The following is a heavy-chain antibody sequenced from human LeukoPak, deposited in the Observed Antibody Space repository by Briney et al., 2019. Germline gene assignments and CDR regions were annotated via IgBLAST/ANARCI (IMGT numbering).Heavy chain of an antibody. Sequence: SETLSLTCTVSGGSISSSSYYWGWIRQPPGRGLEWIGSIYYSGSTYYNPSLKSRVTISVDTSKNQFSLKLSSVTAADTAVYYCARVAAADFDYWGQGTLVTVSS. CDR1: GGSISSSSYY. D-gene: IGHD6-13*01. V-gene: IGHV4-39*07. CDR3: ARVAAADFDY. J-gene: IGHJ4*02. CDR2: IYYSGST.